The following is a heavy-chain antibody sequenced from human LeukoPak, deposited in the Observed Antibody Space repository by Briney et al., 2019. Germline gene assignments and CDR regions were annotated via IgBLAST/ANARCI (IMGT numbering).Heavy chain of an antibody. CDR3: TTDPNYFTIFGVVLDY. D-gene: IGHD3-3*01. Sequence: TGRSLRLSCAASGFTFSNAWMSWVRQAPGKGLEWVGRIKSKTDGGTTDYYAAVKGRFTISRDDSKNTLYQQMNSLKTEDTAVYYCTTDPNYFTIFGVVLDYWGQGTLVTVSS. CDR2: IKSKTDGGTT. J-gene: IGHJ4*02. CDR1: GFTFSNAW. V-gene: IGHV3-15*01.